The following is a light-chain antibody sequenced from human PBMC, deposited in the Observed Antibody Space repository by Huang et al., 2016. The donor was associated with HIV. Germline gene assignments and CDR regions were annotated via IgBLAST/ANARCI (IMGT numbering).Light chain of an antibody. J-gene: IGKJ5*01. CDR3: QQSYSALSS. Sequence: IQMTQSPTSLSASVGDRVSITCRASQSISTYLNWYQQKPGKAPKLLISSVSSLHSCVPSMFSGSGSGSDFTLTIKGLQLDDFATYYCQQSYSALSSFGPGTRL. CDR2: SVS. CDR1: QSISTY. V-gene: IGKV1-39*01.